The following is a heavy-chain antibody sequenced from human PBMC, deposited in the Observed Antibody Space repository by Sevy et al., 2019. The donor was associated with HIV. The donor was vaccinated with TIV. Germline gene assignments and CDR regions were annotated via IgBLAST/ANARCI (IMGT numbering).Heavy chain of an antibody. CDR3: ARADLDSSTFFYYYGMDV. D-gene: IGHD6-13*01. CDR1: GYSLNSYD. CDR2: MNPDSGRR. J-gene: IGHJ6*02. Sequence: ASVKVSCKASGYSLNSYDINWVRQATGQGLEWMGWMNPDSGRRGYSPRFQGRVTMTTNTSIDTAYMEPRSLRSEDSAVYYCARADLDSSTFFYYYGMDVWGQGTTVTVSS. V-gene: IGHV1-8*01.